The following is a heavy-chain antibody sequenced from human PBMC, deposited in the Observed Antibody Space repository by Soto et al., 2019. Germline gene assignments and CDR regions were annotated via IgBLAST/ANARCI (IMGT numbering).Heavy chain of an antibody. Sequence: QVQLQESGPGLVKPSETLSLICSDSGGSISSHNWGWIRLPPGKGLEWIGYIRDSGDTSYNPSLHSRVTMALDTSKTEFSLTLTSVTAADTAVYYCVRQGFGALHGLVDVWGQGTTVTVSS. CDR2: IRDSGDT. D-gene: IGHD3-10*01. J-gene: IGHJ6*02. V-gene: IGHV4-59*08. CDR3: VRQGFGALHGLVDV. CDR1: GGSISSHN.